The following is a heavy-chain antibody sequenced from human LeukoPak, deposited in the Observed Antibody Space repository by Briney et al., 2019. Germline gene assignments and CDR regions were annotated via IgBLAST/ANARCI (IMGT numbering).Heavy chain of an antibody. CDR1: GSSISDYY. V-gene: IGHV4-4*07. D-gene: IGHD2-2*01. CDR2: IYTSGST. Sequence: SETLSLTCTVSGSSISDYYWSWIRQPAGKGLEWIGRIYTSGSTNYNPSLKSRVTISVDTSKNQFSLKLSSVTAADTAVYYCARDYCSSTSCYSGWFDPWGQGTLVTVSS. J-gene: IGHJ5*02. CDR3: ARDYCSSTSCYSGWFDP.